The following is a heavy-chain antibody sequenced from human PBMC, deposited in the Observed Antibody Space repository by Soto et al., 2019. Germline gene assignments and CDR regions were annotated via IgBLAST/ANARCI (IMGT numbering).Heavy chain of an antibody. J-gene: IGHJ4*02. CDR1: GFTFTDHY. V-gene: IGHV3-72*01. CDR3: ARLMGTSFDL. Sequence: EVQLVESGGGLVQPGGSLRLSCAASGFTFTDHYMDWVRQAPGKGLEWVGRARNKVNGYFIAYAASVKGRFIISRDDSKNSLYLQMNSLKTEDTAVYFCARLMGTSFDLWGQGTLVTVSS. CDR2: ARNKVNGYFI. D-gene: IGHD2-8*01.